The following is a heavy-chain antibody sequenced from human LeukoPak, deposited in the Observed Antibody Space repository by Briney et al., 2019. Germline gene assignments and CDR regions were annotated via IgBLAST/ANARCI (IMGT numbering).Heavy chain of an antibody. J-gene: IGHJ5*02. D-gene: IGHD3/OR15-3a*01. CDR1: GGSISSSSHY. V-gene: IGHV4-39*02. Sequence: SETLSLTCTVSGGSISSSSHYWGWIRQSPGKGLEWIGSISYSGSTYYNPSFKSRVTISVDTSKNHFSLKLNSVTAADTAVYYCANTVYDLPFDPWGQGTLVTVSS. CDR2: ISYSGST. CDR3: ANTVYDLPFDP.